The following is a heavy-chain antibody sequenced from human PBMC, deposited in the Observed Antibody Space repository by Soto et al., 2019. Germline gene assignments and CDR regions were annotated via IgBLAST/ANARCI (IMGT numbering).Heavy chain of an antibody. CDR2: IIPIFGTA. J-gene: IGHJ6*02. CDR3: ARGDYDYVWGSYRSGMGYYYGMDV. V-gene: IGHV1-69*12. D-gene: IGHD3-16*02. CDR1: GGTFSSYT. Sequence: QVQLVQSGAEVKKPGSSVKVSCKASGGTFSSYTISWVRQAPGQGLEWMGGIIPIFGTANYAQKFQGRVTITADESTSTAYMELSSLRSEDPAVYYCARGDYDYVWGSYRSGMGYYYGMDVWGQGTTVTVSS.